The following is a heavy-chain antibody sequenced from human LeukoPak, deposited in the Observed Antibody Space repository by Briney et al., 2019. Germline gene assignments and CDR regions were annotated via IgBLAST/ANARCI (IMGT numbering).Heavy chain of an antibody. CDR3: AREVVVVAATSFDY. CDR2: IYYSGST. CDR1: GGSISSSSYY. D-gene: IGHD2-15*01. J-gene: IGHJ4*02. Sequence: SETLSLTCTVSGGSISSSSYYWGWIRQPPGKGLEWIGSIYYSGSTYYNPSLKSRVTISVDTSKNQFSLELSSVTAADTAVYYCAREVVVVAATSFDYWGQGTLVTVSS. V-gene: IGHV4-39*07.